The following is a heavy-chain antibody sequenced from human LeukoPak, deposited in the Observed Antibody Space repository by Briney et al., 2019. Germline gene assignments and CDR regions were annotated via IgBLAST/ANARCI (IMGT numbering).Heavy chain of an antibody. CDR3: ASRYSSSTIGWFDP. CDR2: INHSGST. J-gene: IGHJ5*02. CDR1: GGSFSGYY. D-gene: IGHD6-6*01. V-gene: IGHV4-34*01. Sequence: PSETLSLTCAVYGGSFSGYYWSWIRQPPGKGLEWIGVINHSGSTNYNPSLKSRVTISVDTSKNQFSLKLSSVTAADTAVYYCASRYSSSTIGWFDPWGQGTLVTVSS.